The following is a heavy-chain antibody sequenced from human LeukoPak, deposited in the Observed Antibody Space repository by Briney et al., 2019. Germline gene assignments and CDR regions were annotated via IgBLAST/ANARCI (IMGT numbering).Heavy chain of an antibody. CDR3: AREVYCSSTSCYAEWFDP. Sequence: PSGTLSLTCAVSGGSISSSNWWSWARQPPGKGLEWIGEIYHSGSTNYNPSLKSRVTISVDTSKNQFSLRLSSVTAADTAVYYCAREVYCSSTSCYAEWFDPWGQGTLVTVSS. CDR1: GGSISSSNW. CDR2: IYHSGST. D-gene: IGHD2-2*01. V-gene: IGHV4-4*02. J-gene: IGHJ5*02.